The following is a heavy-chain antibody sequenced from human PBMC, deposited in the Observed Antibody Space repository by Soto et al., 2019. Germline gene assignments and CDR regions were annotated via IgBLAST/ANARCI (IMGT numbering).Heavy chain of an antibody. D-gene: IGHD3-22*01. CDR2: IYYSGST. J-gene: IGHJ4*02. CDR1: GGSISSGDYY. CDR3: ARANYYDSSGPDY. V-gene: IGHV4-30-4*01. Sequence: KPSETLSLTCTVSGGSISSGDYYWSWIRQPPGKGLEWIGYIYYSGSTYYNPSLKSRVTISVDTSKNQFSLKLSSVTAADTAVYYCARANYYDSSGPDYWGQGTLVTVSS.